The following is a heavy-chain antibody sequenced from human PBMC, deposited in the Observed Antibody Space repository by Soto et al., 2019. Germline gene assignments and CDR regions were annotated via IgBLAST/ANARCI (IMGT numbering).Heavy chain of an antibody. CDR2: IRSSSSYI. D-gene: IGHD1-26*01. J-gene: IGHJ5*02. V-gene: IGHV3-21*01. CDR1: GVTFSSYG. Sequence: PGGSLRLSCAASGVTFSSYGMHWVRQAPGKGLEWVSSIRSSSSYIYYADSVKGRFTISRDNAKNSLYLQMNSLRAEDTAVYYCARIQLPTSLHFDPWGQGTLVTVSS. CDR3: ARIQLPTSLHFDP.